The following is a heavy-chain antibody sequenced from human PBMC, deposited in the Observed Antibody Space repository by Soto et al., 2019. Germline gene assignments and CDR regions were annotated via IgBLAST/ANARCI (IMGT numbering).Heavy chain of an antibody. D-gene: IGHD3-16*01. J-gene: IGHJ4*02. CDR2: VSASSST. V-gene: IGHV3-23*01. Sequence: EVQVLESGGGLVQPGGSLRLSCAVSGFTFSSDAMSWVRQAPGKGLEWVSSVSASSSTYYADSVKGRFTTSRDNSKNTLYLQINGLRAQDPAVYYCAKGRVWGNSPSYFSYWGQGTLVTVSS. CDR1: GFTFSSDA. CDR3: AKGRVWGNSPSYFSY.